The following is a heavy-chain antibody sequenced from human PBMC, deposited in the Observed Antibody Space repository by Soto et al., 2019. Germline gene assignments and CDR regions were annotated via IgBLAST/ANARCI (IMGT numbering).Heavy chain of an antibody. Sequence: SLRLSCAASGFTFSSYAMHWVRQAPGKGLEWVAVISYDGSNKYYADSVKGRFTISRDNSKNTLYLQMNSLRAEDTAVYYCARVESTVWYYFDYWGQGTLVTVSS. CDR3: ARVESTVWYYFDY. D-gene: IGHD2-8*01. V-gene: IGHV3-30-3*01. J-gene: IGHJ4*02. CDR2: ISYDGSNK. CDR1: GFTFSSYA.